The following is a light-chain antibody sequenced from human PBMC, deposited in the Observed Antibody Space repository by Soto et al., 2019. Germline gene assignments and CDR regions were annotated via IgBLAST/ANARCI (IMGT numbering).Light chain of an antibody. J-gene: IGLJ2*01. CDR2: EGS. V-gene: IGLV2-23*01. CDR1: SSDVGSYNL. CDR3: CSYAGSSTSLI. Sequence: QSVLTQPPSASGSPGQSITISCTGTSSDVGSYNLVSWYQQHPGKAPKLMIYEGSKRPSGVSNRFSGSKSGNTASLTISGLQAEDEADYYCCSYAGSSTSLIFGGGTKLTVL.